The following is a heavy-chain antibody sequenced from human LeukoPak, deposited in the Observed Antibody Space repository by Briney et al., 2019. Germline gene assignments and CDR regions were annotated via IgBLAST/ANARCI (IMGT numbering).Heavy chain of an antibody. J-gene: IGHJ4*02. Sequence: ASVKVSCKASGGTFSSYAISWVRQAPGQGLEWMGGIIPIFGTANYAQKFQGRVTITADESTSTAYMELSSLRSEDTAVHYCARGVDFLAPADYWGQGTLVTVSS. CDR2: IIPIFGTA. V-gene: IGHV1-69*13. D-gene: IGHD3/OR15-3a*01. CDR1: GGTFSSYA. CDR3: ARGVDFLAPADY.